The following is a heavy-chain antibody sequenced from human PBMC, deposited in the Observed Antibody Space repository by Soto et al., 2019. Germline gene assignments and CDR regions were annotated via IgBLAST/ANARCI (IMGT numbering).Heavy chain of an antibody. CDR1: GFIFDSYA. J-gene: IGHJ4*02. D-gene: IGHD6-19*01. CDR3: TKSADSAGWGVDF. V-gene: IGHV3-48*02. CDR2: ISPGGDRI. Sequence: GGSLRLSCVASGFIFDSYAMNWVRQAPGKGLEWVSYISPGGDRIYYAESLKGRITISRDNARNSLSLQMNILSDGDTAVYYCTKSADSAGWGVDFWGQGTLVTVSS.